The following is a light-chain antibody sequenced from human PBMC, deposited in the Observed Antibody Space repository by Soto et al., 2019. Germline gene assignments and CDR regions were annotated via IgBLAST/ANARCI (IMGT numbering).Light chain of an antibody. CDR3: HQRQSWPRT. J-gene: IGKJ1*01. Sequence: EIVLTQSPATLSSFPGDRVTLSYGASQAVNTRLAWYQHRPGQAPRLLIYLASNRAAGVPARFSGSGSGTDFTLTISDVEPEDFAVYYCHQRQSWPRTFGQGTKVDIK. V-gene: IGKV3-11*01. CDR2: LAS. CDR1: QAVNTR.